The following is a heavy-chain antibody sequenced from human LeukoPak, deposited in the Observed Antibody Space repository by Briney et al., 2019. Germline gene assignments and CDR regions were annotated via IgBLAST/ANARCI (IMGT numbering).Heavy chain of an antibody. CDR3: ARAPLELEWLSERPEYFDY. J-gene: IGHJ4*02. CDR1: GYTFTDYY. CDR2: ISAYNGNT. D-gene: IGHD3-3*01. Sequence: GASVKVPRKASGYTFTDYYINWVRQAPGQGLEWMGWISAYNGNTNYAQKLQGRVTMTTDTSTSTAYMELRSLRSDDTAVYYCARAPLELEWLSERPEYFDYWGQGTLVTVSS. V-gene: IGHV1-18*04.